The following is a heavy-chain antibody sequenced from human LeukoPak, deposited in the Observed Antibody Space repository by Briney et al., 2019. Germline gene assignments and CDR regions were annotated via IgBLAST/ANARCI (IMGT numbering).Heavy chain of an antibody. CDR3: AKDHERDYDGGTYYYAGVGAFDI. CDR1: GYTFTSYD. CDR2: MNPNSGNT. V-gene: IGHV1-8*01. D-gene: IGHD3-22*01. J-gene: IGHJ3*02. Sequence: ASVKVSCKASGYTFTSYDINWVRQATGQGLEWMGWMNPNSGNTGYAQKFQGRVTMTRNTSISTAYMELSSLRAEDTAVYYCAKDHERDYDGGTYYYAGVGAFDIWGQGTMVTVSS.